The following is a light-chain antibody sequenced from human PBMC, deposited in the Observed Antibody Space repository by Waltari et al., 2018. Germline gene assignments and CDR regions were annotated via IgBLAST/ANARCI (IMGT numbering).Light chain of an antibody. CDR2: KAS. Sequence: DIQMPQSPSTLSASVGVRVTITCRASQSISSWLAWYQQKPGKAPKLLIYKASSLESGVPSRFSGSGSGTEFTLTISSLQPDDFATYYCQQYNSYPYTFGQGTKLEIK. CDR3: QQYNSYPYT. V-gene: IGKV1-5*03. J-gene: IGKJ2*01. CDR1: QSISSW.